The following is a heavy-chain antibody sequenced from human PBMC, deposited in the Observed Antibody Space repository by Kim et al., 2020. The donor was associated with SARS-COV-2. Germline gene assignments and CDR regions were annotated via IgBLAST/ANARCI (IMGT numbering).Heavy chain of an antibody. Sequence: SETLSLTCAVYGGSFSGHYWSWIRQPPGKGLEWIGEINHSGSTNYNPSLKSRVTISVDTSKNQFSLKLSSVTAADTAVYYCARGKSFSTWYTRGNWFDPWGXGXLVXXSS. CDR3: ARGKSFSTWYTRGNWFDP. D-gene: IGHD6-13*01. J-gene: IGHJ5*02. CDR1: GGSFSGHY. CDR2: INHSGST. V-gene: IGHV4-34*01.